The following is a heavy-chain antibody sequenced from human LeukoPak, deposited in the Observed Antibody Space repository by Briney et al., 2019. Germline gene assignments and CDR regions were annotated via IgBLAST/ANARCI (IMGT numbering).Heavy chain of an antibody. J-gene: IGHJ4*02. Sequence: GGSLRLSCAASGFPFSTYEMNWVRQAPGKGLGWISYIISSGSTIYYADSVKGRFTISRDNAKNSLYLQMNSLRAEDTAVYYCAGGGDFWGQGTLVTVSS. D-gene: IGHD3-10*01. CDR2: IISSGSTI. CDR1: GFPFSTYE. V-gene: IGHV3-48*03. CDR3: AGGGDF.